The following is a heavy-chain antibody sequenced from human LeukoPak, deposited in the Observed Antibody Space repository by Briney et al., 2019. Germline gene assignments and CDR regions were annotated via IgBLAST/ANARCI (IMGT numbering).Heavy chain of an antibody. J-gene: IGHJ3*02. Sequence: SETLSLTCTVSGGSISSYYWSWIRQPPGKGLEWIGYIYYSGSTNYNPSLKSRVTISVDTSKNQFSLKLSSVTAADTAVYYCARDGSYDALDIWGQGTMVTVSS. CDR1: GGSISSYY. CDR3: ARDGSYDALDI. V-gene: IGHV4-59*01. CDR2: IYYSGST.